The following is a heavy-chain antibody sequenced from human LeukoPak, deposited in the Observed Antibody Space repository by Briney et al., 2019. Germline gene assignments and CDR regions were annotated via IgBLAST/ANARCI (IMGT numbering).Heavy chain of an antibody. CDR3: ARGLASYDSSGYHFDY. CDR2: INHSGST. Sequence: SETLSLTCAVYGGSFSGYYWSWIRQPPGKGLEWIGEINHSGSTNYNPSLKSRVTISVDTSKNQFSLKLSSVTAADTAVYYCARGLASYDSSGYHFDYWGQGTLATVSS. V-gene: IGHV4-34*01. J-gene: IGHJ4*02. D-gene: IGHD3-22*01. CDR1: GGSFSGYY.